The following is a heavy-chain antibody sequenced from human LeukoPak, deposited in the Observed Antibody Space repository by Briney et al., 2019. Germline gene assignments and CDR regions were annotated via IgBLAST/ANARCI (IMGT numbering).Heavy chain of an antibody. CDR2: INHSGST. CDR1: GGSFSGYY. CDR3: ASVPLYDSSGYYFSSEYFQH. J-gene: IGHJ1*01. Sequence: SETLSLTCAVYGGSFSGYYWSWLRQPPGKALEWLGEINHSGSTNYNPSLKSRVTISVDTSKNQFSLKLSSVTAADTAVYYCASVPLYDSSGYYFSSEYFQHWGQGTLVTVSS. D-gene: IGHD3-22*01. V-gene: IGHV4-34*01.